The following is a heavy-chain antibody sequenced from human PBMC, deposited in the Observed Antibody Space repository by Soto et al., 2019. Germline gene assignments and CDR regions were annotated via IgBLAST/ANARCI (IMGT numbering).Heavy chain of an antibody. V-gene: IGHV4-30-4*01. CDR2: IYYSGST. CDR3: ARLYTGYEAFDY. J-gene: IGHJ4*02. CDR1: GSSINSGDYY. D-gene: IGHD5-12*01. Sequence: PSETLSLTCSVAGSSINSGDYYWSWIRQSPGKGLEWIGYIYYSGSTYYNPSLKSRSTISIDTSKNQFFLDVDSVTAADTAVYYCARLYTGYEAFDYWGQGTLVTVSS.